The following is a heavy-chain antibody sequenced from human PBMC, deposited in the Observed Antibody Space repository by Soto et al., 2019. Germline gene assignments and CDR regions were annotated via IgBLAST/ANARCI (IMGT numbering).Heavy chain of an antibody. D-gene: IGHD2-15*01. CDR1: GYNFTSYW. V-gene: IGHV5-51*01. CDR3: ARRGVWGVVVNWFDP. CDR2: IYPGGSDT. Sequence: PGESLKISCKGSGYNFTSYWIGWVRQMPGKGLEWMGIIYPGGSDTRYSPSFQGQVTISADKSISTAYLQWSSLKASDTAMYYCARRGVWGVVVNWFDPWGQRTLITVSS. J-gene: IGHJ5*02.